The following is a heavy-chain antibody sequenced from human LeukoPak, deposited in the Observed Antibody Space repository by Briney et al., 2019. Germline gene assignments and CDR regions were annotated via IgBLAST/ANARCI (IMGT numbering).Heavy chain of an antibody. CDR3: AKSVLTYYYDSSGYQNAEYFQH. CDR2: ISGSGGST. J-gene: IGHJ1*01. Sequence: GGSLRLSCAASGFTFSIYAMSWVRQAPGKGLEWVSAISGSGGSTYYADSVKGRFTISRDNSKNTLYLQMNSLRAEDTAVYYCAKSVLTYYYDSSGYQNAEYFQHWGQGTLVTVSS. CDR1: GFTFSIYA. D-gene: IGHD3-22*01. V-gene: IGHV3-23*01.